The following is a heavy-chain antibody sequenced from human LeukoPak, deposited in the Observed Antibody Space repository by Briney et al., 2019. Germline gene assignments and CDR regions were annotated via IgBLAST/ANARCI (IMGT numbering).Heavy chain of an antibody. V-gene: IGHV3-33*01. Sequence: GRSLRLSCAASGFTFNNYGMLWVRQAPGKGLEWVAVIWYDGSNKYYADSVKGRFTISRDNSKNTLYLQMNSLRAEDTAVYYCARVGTSWAFDYWGQGILVTVSS. J-gene: IGHJ4*02. CDR2: IWYDGSNK. CDR3: ARVGTSWAFDY. CDR1: GFTFNNYG. D-gene: IGHD2-2*01.